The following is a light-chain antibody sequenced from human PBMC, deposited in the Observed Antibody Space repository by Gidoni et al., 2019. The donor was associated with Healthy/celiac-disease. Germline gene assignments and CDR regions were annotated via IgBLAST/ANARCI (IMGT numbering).Light chain of an antibody. J-gene: IGKJ5*01. CDR1: HSVSSN. Sequence: EIVMTQSPATLSVSPGERATLSCRASHSVSSNLAWYQQKPGQAPRLLIYGSSTRATVIPAWFSGSSSGTLFPLTISILPSDFFAFYYWQHYNYCPITFGRGTRLEIK. CDR3: QHYNYCPIT. V-gene: IGKV3-15*01. CDR2: GSS.